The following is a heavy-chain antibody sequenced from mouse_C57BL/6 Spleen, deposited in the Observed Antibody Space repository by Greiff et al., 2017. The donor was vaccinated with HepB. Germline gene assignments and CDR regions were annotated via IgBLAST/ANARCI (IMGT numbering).Heavy chain of an antibody. D-gene: IGHD2-4*01. Sequence: EVQLQQSGGDLVKPGGSLKLSCAASGFTFSSYGMSWVRPTPDKRLEWVATISSGGSYTYYPDSVKGRVTISRDNAKDTLYLQMSSLKSEDTAMYYCARQDDYAFAYWGQGTLVTVSA. J-gene: IGHJ3*01. V-gene: IGHV5-6*01. CDR2: ISSGGSYT. CDR3: ARQDDYAFAY. CDR1: GFTFSSYG.